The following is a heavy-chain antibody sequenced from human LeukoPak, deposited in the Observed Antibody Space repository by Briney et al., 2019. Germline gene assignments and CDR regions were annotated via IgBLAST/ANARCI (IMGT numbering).Heavy chain of an antibody. Sequence: GSSVKVSCKASGGTFRSYAISWVRQAPGQGLEWMGRIIPIFGIANYAQKFQGRVTITADKSTSTAYMELSSLRSEDTAVYYCARASGVPAAMDYYGMDVWGQGTTVTVSS. CDR2: IIPIFGIA. V-gene: IGHV1-69*04. CDR3: ARASGVPAAMDYYGMDV. CDR1: GGTFRSYA. D-gene: IGHD2-2*01. J-gene: IGHJ6*02.